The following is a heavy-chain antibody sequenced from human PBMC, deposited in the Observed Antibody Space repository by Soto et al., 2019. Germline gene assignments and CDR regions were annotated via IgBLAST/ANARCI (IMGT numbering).Heavy chain of an antibody. Sequence: SSVKVSCKASGGTFISYAISWVRRAPGQGLEWMGGIIPIFGTANYAQKFQGRVTITADESTSTAYMELSSLRSEDTAVYYCARYSNYVSGYYYGMDVWGQGTTVTISS. D-gene: IGHD4-4*01. V-gene: IGHV1-69*13. CDR2: IIPIFGTA. J-gene: IGHJ6*02. CDR3: ARYSNYVSGYYYGMDV. CDR1: GGTFISYA.